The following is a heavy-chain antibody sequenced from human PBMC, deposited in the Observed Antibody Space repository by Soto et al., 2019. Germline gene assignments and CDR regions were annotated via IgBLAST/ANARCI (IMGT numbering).Heavy chain of an antibody. J-gene: IGHJ4*02. Sequence: SETLSLTCTVSGASIRSYYWSWIRQPPVKGLEWIGYIYYSGSTNYNASLKSRVTMSVDTSKNQFSLKLNSVTAADTAVYYCARGGCSGGSCQALDYWGQGTLVNVPS. D-gene: IGHD2-15*01. CDR3: ARGGCSGGSCQALDY. CDR2: IYYSGST. CDR1: GASIRSYY. V-gene: IGHV4-59*01.